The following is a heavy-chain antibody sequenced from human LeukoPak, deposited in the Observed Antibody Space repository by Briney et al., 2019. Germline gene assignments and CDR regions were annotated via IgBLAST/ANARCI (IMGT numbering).Heavy chain of an antibody. V-gene: IGHV4-38-2*01. Sequence: PSETLSLTCAVSGYSNSSGYYWGWIRQPPRKGLEWIGSIYHSGSTYYNPSLKSRVTISVDTSKNQFSLKLSSVTAADTAVYYCASSPTYYCSSTSCYQNAFDIWGQGTMVTVSS. CDR2: IYHSGST. D-gene: IGHD2-2*01. CDR1: GYSNSSGYY. CDR3: ASSPTYYCSSTSCYQNAFDI. J-gene: IGHJ3*02.